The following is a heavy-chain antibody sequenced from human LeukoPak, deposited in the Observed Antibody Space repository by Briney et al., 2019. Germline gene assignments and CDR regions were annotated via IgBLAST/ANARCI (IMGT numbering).Heavy chain of an antibody. CDR2: ISYDGSNK. V-gene: IGHV3-30*18. D-gene: IGHD6-19*01. CDR1: GLTVSTNY. Sequence: PGGSLRLSCAASGLTVSTNYMSWVRQAPGKGLEWVAVISYDGSNKYYADSVKGRFTISRDNSKNTLYLQMNSLRAEDTAVYYCAKASSSGWFDYWGQGTLVTVSS. J-gene: IGHJ4*02. CDR3: AKASSSGWFDY.